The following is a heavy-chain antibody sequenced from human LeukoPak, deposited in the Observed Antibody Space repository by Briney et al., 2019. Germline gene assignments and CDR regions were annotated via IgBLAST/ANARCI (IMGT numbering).Heavy chain of an antibody. D-gene: IGHD2-2*01. V-gene: IGHV3-9*01. Sequence: SLRLSCAASGFTFDDHGMHWVRQAPGKGLEWVSGISWSSGIIGYADSVKGRFTISRDNSKNTLYLQMNSLRAEDTAVYYCARDKGYCSSTSCWPWGQGTLVTVSS. CDR1: GFTFDDHG. J-gene: IGHJ4*02. CDR3: ARDKGYCSSTSCWP. CDR2: ISWSSGII.